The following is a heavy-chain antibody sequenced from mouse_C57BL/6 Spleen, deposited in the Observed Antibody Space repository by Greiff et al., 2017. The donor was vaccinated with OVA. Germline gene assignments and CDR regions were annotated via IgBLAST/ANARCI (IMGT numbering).Heavy chain of an antibody. J-gene: IGHJ4*01. CDR1: GYTFTDYN. CDR2: INPNNGGT. Sequence: EVKLQQSGPELVKPGASVKIPCKASGYTFTDYNMDWVKQSHGQSLEWIGDINPNNGGTIYNQKFKGKATLTVDKSSSTAYMELRSLTSEDTAVYYCATSQDLPPWDYAMDYWGQGTSVTVSS. CDR3: ATSQDLPPWDYAMDY. V-gene: IGHV1-18*01.